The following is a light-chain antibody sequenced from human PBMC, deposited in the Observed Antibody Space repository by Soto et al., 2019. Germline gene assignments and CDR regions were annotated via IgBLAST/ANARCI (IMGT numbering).Light chain of an antibody. CDR1: QSFSSN. Sequence: EIVLTQSPGTLSLSPGERATLSCRASQSFSSNLAWYQQKPGRAPRLLIYNASTRAIDIPARFSGGGSGTEFTLTLSSLQSEDFAVYYCQQYDDWPITFGQGTRLEIK. CDR2: NAS. J-gene: IGKJ5*01. V-gene: IGKV3-15*01. CDR3: QQYDDWPIT.